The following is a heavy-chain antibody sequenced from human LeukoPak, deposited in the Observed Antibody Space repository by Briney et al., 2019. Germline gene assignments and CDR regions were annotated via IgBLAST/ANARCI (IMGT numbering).Heavy chain of an antibody. CDR1: GYSFVLYG. CDR2: ISTYNGDT. Sequence: ASVKVSCKASGYSFVLYGISWVRQAPGQGPEWMGWISTYNGDTNYAQKFQGRVTMTTDTSMSTAYMELSRLTSDDTAVYYCARAGGRSWFDPWGQGTLVTVSS. J-gene: IGHJ5*02. CDR3: ARAGGRSWFDP. V-gene: IGHV1-18*01.